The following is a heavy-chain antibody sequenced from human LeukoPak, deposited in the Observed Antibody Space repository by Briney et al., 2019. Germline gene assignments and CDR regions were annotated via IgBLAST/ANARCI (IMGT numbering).Heavy chain of an antibody. D-gene: IGHD2-8*02. CDR3: SREGEGEDGTGHHNWYFDL. CDR2: IIPIFGTA. V-gene: IGHV1-69*05. J-gene: IGHJ2*01. CDR1: GGTFSSYA. Sequence: SVKVSCKASGGTFSSYAISWVRQAPGQGLEWMGGIIPIFGTANYAQKFQGRVTMTTDTSTSTAYMELRSLRSDDTAMYYCSREGEGEDGTGHHNWYFDLWGRGTLVTVSS.